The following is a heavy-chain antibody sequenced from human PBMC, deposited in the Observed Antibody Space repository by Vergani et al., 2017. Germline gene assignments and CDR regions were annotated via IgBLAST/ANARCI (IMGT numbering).Heavy chain of an antibody. CDR1: GFSFNTYG. Sequence: VQLVESVGGLVKRGGSLRLYCATSGFSFNTYGAHWVRQAPGKGLEWVAFIGYDGRIKYNVDSVKGRFTISRDTSKKTLSLQMRSLRADDTAVYYCAKDGRENSDYGYFDYWGQGTLVTVSS. V-gene: IGHV3-30*02. J-gene: IGHJ4*02. CDR3: AKDGRENSDYGYFDY. CDR2: IGYDGRIK. D-gene: IGHD4-17*01.